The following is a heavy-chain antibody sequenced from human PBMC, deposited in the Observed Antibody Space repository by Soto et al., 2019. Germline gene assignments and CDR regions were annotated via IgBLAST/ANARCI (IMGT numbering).Heavy chain of an antibody. D-gene: IGHD3-22*01. J-gene: IGHJ3*02. CDR3: AREPTYYYDSSGYYYHPLGAFDI. CDR2: ISSSSTI. V-gene: IGHV3-48*02. Sequence: PGESLKISCAASGFTFSSYSMNWVRQAPGKGLEWVSYISSSSTIYYADSVKGRFTISRDNAKNSLYLQMNSLRDEDTAVYYCAREPTYYYDSSGYYYHPLGAFDIWGQRTMVTVS. CDR1: GFTFSSYS.